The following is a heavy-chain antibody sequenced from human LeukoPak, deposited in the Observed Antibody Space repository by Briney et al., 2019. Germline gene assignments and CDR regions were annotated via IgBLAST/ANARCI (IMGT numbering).Heavy chain of an antibody. CDR1: GFTFSSYA. V-gene: IGHV3-23*01. J-gene: IGHJ6*03. Sequence: PGGSLRLSCAASGFTFSSYAMSWVRQAPGKGLEWVSGISGSDGSTNYADSVKGRFTISRENSKNTLYLQMNSLRAEDTAVYYCAKQGRDWLRDYYYYMDVWGKGTTVTISS. D-gene: IGHD3-9*01. CDR3: AKQGRDWLRDYYYYMDV. CDR2: ISGSDGST.